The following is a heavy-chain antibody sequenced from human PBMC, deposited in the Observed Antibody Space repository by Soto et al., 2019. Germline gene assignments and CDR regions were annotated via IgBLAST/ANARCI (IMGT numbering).Heavy chain of an antibody. Sequence: EVQLVESGGGLVKPGGSLRLSCAASRFTFSSYSMNWVRQAPGKGLEWVSFISSSSSYIYYADSVKGRFTISRDNAKNSLYLQMNSLRAEDTAVYYCARMGPTISPFDYWGQGTLVSVSS. CDR3: ARMGPTISPFDY. J-gene: IGHJ4*02. V-gene: IGHV3-21*01. CDR1: RFTFSSYS. CDR2: ISSSSSYI. D-gene: IGHD3-9*01.